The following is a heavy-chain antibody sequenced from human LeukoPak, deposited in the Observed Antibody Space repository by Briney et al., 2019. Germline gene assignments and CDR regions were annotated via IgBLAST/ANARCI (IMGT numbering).Heavy chain of an antibody. CDR1: EFILSSYA. J-gene: IGHJ4*02. D-gene: IGHD3-10*01. Sequence: PGGSLRLSCEAPEFILSSYATSWVRQAPGKGLEWVSAISGSGGSTYYAESVKGRFTISRDNSKNTLYLQMNSLRAEDTAVYYCAKDRSSIYGEWDYWGQGTLVTVSS. CDR3: AKDRSSIYGEWDY. CDR2: ISGSGGST. V-gene: IGHV3-23*01.